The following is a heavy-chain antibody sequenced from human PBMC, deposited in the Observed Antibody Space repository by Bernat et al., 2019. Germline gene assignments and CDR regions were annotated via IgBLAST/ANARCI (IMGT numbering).Heavy chain of an antibody. CDR1: GGSFSGYY. Sequence: QVQLQQWGAGLLKPSETLSLTCAVYGGSFSGYYWSWIRQPPGKGLEWIGEINHSGSTNYNPSLKSRVTISVETSKNQFSLKLSSVTAAETAVYYCARAVVPAEAKHPPGHHYYYYMDVWGKGTTVTVSS. CDR2: INHSGST. CDR3: ARAVVPAEAKHPPGHHYYYYMDV. V-gene: IGHV4-34*01. J-gene: IGHJ6*03. D-gene: IGHD2-2*01.